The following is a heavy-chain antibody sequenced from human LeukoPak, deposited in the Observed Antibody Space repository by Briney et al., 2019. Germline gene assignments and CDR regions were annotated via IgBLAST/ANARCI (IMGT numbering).Heavy chain of an antibody. D-gene: IGHD3-22*01. CDR1: GFTFSTYA. J-gene: IGHJ4*02. CDR2: ISAGGGAT. V-gene: IGHV3-23*01. Sequence: GGSLRLSCAASGFTFSTYAMSWVRQAPGKGLEWVSTISAGGGATFFADSVKGRFTISRDNSKNTLYLQMNSLRAEDTAVYYCAKDDSIVVALFDYWGQGTLVTVSS. CDR3: AKDDSIVVALFDY.